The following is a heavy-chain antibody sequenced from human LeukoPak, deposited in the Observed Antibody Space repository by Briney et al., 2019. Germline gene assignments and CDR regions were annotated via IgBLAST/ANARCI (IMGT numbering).Heavy chain of an antibody. CDR3: ARGGGRPDWYFDL. J-gene: IGHJ2*01. D-gene: IGHD3-10*01. V-gene: IGHV4-59*01. CDR1: GGSISSYY. Sequence: SETLSLTCTVSGGSISSYYWSWIRQPPGKGLEWIGYIYYSGSTNYNPSLKSRVTISVDTSKNQFSLKLSSVTAADTAVYYCARGGGRPDWYFDLWGRGTLVTVSS. CDR2: IYYSGST.